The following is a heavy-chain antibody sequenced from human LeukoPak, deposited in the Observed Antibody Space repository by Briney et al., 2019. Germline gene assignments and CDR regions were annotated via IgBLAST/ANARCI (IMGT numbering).Heavy chain of an antibody. D-gene: IGHD1-26*01. CDR1: GFTLSSYE. V-gene: IGHV3-74*01. CDR3: AKDNSGSYHLDY. J-gene: IGHJ4*02. Sequence: GGSLRLSCAASGFTLSSYEMHWVRQAPGKGLVWVSRINSDGSRTGYADSVKGRFTISRDNAKNTLYLQMNSLRAEDTAVYYCAKDNSGSYHLDYWGQGTLVTVSS. CDR2: INSDGSRT.